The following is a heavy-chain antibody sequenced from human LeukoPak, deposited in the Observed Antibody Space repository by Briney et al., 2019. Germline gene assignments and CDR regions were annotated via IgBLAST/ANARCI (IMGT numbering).Heavy chain of an antibody. Sequence: GGSLRLSCAASGFTFSSYWMSWVRQAPGKGLEWVANIRQDGSEKYYVDSVKGRFTISRDNAKNSLYLQMNSLRAEDTAVYYCARDRWFGELFHDAFDIWGQGTMVTVSS. J-gene: IGHJ3*02. CDR2: IRQDGSEK. D-gene: IGHD3-10*01. CDR1: GFTFSSYW. V-gene: IGHV3-7*03. CDR3: ARDRWFGELFHDAFDI.